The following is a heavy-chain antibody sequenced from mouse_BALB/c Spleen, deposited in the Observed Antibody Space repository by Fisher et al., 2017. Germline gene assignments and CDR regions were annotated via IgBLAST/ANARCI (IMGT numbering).Heavy chain of an antibody. J-gene: IGHJ4*01. CDR3: ASYYYGYGVGYYAMDY. V-gene: IGHV1S135*01. Sequence: KFKGKATLTVDKSSSTAFMHLNSLTSEDSAVYYCASYYYGYGVGYYAMDYWGQGTSVTVSS. D-gene: IGHD1-2*01.